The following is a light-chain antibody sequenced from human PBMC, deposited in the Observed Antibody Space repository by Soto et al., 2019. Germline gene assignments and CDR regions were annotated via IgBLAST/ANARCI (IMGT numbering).Light chain of an antibody. J-gene: IGKJ5*01. CDR1: QNVANY. CDR3: QQYGSSPIT. Sequence: EIVLTQSPATLSLSPGERATLSCRASQNVANYLDWYPQKPGQAPRLLIYESSNRATGIAARFSGSGSGTDFTLTISSLEPEDFAVYYCQQYGSSPITFGQGTRVEIK. CDR2: ESS. V-gene: IGKV3-11*01.